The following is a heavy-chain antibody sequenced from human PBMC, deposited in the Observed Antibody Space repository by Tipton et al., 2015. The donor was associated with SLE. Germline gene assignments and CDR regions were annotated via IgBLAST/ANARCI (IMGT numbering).Heavy chain of an antibody. Sequence: SLRLSCAASGFTFSSYGMHWVRQAPGKGLEWVAVIWYDGSNKYYADSVKGRFTISRDNSNNTVYLQMNTLKSADTAVYYCAREGQQLVRDDAFDIWGQGTMVTVSS. D-gene: IGHD6-13*01. CDR1: GFTFSSYG. CDR3: AREGQQLVRDDAFDI. CDR2: IWYDGSNK. V-gene: IGHV3-30*19. J-gene: IGHJ3*02.